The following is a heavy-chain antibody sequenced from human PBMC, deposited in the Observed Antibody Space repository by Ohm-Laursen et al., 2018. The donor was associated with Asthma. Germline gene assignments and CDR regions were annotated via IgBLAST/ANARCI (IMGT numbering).Heavy chain of an antibody. CDR1: GFTFSSYG. V-gene: IGHV3-30*03. CDR3: ARGVDAFDI. CDR2: ISYDGSNK. J-gene: IGHJ3*02. Sequence: SLRLSCSASGFTFSSYGMHWVRQAPGKGLEWVAIISYDGSNKDYADSVKGRFTISRDNSKITVYVQMNSLRAEDTAVYYCARGVDAFDIWGQGTMVTVSS.